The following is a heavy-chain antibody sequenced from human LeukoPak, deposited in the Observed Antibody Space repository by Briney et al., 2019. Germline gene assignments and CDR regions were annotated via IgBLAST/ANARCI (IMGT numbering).Heavy chain of an antibody. Sequence: SGGSLTPSCAVSGFTFSDYWMHWVRQTPGKGLVWVSRISTDGSTTSYADSVKGRFTISRDNAKNTLYLQMNSLRAEDTAVYYCTRVGSGTTRDYWGQGNLVTVSS. D-gene: IGHD1-14*01. CDR3: TRVGSGTTRDY. CDR2: ISTDGSTT. J-gene: IGHJ4*02. CDR1: GFTFSDYW. V-gene: IGHV3-74*01.